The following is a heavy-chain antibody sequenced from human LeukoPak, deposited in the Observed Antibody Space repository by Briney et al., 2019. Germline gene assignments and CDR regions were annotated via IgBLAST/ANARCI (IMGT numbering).Heavy chain of an antibody. Sequence: GGSLRLSCAASGFTFSSYGMHWVRQAPGKGLEWVAVISYDGSNKYYADSVKGRFTISRDNSKNTLYLQMNSLRAEDTAVYHCAKGGYSGYDSDYWGQGTLVTVSS. CDR1: GFTFSSYG. CDR3: AKGGYSGYDSDY. CDR2: ISYDGSNK. D-gene: IGHD5-12*01. J-gene: IGHJ4*02. V-gene: IGHV3-30*18.